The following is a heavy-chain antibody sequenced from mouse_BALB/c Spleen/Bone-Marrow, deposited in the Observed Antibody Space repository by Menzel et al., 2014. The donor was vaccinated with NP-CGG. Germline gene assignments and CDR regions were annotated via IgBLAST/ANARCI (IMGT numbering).Heavy chain of an antibody. CDR1: GYTFTGHW. D-gene: IGHD2-1*01. V-gene: IGHV1S81*02. CDR2: INPSNGRS. Sequence: VQLQQSGAELVKPGVSVKLSCKASGYTFTGHWMHWVKQRPGQGLEWIGEINPSNGRSNYNEKFKSKATLTVDKSSSTAYMQLSSLTSEDSAVYYCARRGNYGAMDYWGQGTSVTVSS. J-gene: IGHJ4*01. CDR3: ARRGNYGAMDY.